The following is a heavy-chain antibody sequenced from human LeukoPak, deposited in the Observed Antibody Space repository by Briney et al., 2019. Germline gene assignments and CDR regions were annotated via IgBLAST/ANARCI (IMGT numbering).Heavy chain of an antibody. J-gene: IGHJ5*02. D-gene: IGHD6-19*01. CDR1: GFTFSSYS. V-gene: IGHV3-21*01. CDR2: ISSSSSYI. CDR3: AGAQTHYSSGWYSGWFDP. Sequence: GGSLRLSCAASGFTFSSYSMNWVRQAPGKGLEWVSSISSSSSYIYYADSVKGRFTISRDNAKNSLYLQMNSLRAEDTAVYYCAGAQTHYSSGWYSGWFDPWGQGTLVTVSS.